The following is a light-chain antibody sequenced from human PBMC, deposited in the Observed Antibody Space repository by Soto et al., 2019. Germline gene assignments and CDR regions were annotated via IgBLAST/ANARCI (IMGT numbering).Light chain of an antibody. V-gene: IGLV2-14*01. CDR3: SSYTSSCTLYV. Sequence: QSVLTQPASVSGSPGQSITISCTGASSDVGVYNYVSWYQQHPGKAPKLMIYEVSNRPSGVSNRFSGSKSVNTASLTISGLQAEDEADYYCSSYTSSCTLYVFGTGTKVTVL. J-gene: IGLJ1*01. CDR2: EVS. CDR1: SSDVGVYNY.